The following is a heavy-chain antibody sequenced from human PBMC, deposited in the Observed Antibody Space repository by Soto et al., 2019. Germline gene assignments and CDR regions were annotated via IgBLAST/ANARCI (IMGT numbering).Heavy chain of an antibody. CDR2: IRGGGGST. D-gene: IGHD2-2*01. J-gene: IGHJ5*02. Sequence: GGSLRLSCAASGFTFSNYDMSWVRQAPGKGLEWVSTIRGGGGSTYYADSVKGRFTISRDNAKNSLYLQMNSLRAEDTAVYYCARDDGYCSSTSCRPTWGQGTLVTVSS. CDR3: ARDDGYCSSTSCRPT. CDR1: GFTFSNYD. V-gene: IGHV3-23*01.